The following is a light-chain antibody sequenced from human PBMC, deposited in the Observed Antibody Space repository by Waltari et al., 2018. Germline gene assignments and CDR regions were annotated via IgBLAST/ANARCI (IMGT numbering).Light chain of an antibody. J-gene: IGKJ2*01. CDR2: GPS. Sequence: EIVLTQSPVTLSLSPGERATLSCRASRRVSSSFMAWYVQKPGQPPRLLIYGPSNRDTGIPDRFSASESGTDFTLTISGLQAADSAVYYCQQFVDSPTFGQGTKVEIK. CDR3: QQFVDSPT. CDR1: RRVSSSF. V-gene: IGKV3-20*01.